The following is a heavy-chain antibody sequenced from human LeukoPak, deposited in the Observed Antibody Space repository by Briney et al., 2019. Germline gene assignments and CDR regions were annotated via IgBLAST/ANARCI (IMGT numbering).Heavy chain of an antibody. D-gene: IGHD6-13*01. Sequence: ASVKVSCKASGYTFTSYDINWVRQATGQGLEWMGWINPNSGGTNYAQKFQGRVTMTRDTSISTAYMELSRLRSDDTAVYYCARSKFPRGSSCYFDYWGQGTLVTVSS. CDR1: GYTFTSYD. V-gene: IGHV1-2*02. J-gene: IGHJ4*02. CDR3: ARSKFPRGSSCYFDY. CDR2: INPNSGGT.